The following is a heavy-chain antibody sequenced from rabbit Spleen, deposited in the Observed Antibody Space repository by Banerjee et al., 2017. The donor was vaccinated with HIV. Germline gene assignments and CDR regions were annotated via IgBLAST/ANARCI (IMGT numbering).Heavy chain of an antibody. CDR2: IYTGNGKN. J-gene: IGHJ6*01. CDR3: ARDTSSSFSSYGMDL. D-gene: IGHD1-1*01. CDR1: GFDFSNYG. Sequence: QEQLVESGGGLVQPGGSLKLSCKASGFDFSNYGVTWVRQAPGKGLEWIGYIYTGNGKNYYASWAKGRFTISKTSSTTVTLQMTSLTVADTATYFCARDTSSSFSSYGMDLWGPGTLVTVS. V-gene: IGHV1S45*01.